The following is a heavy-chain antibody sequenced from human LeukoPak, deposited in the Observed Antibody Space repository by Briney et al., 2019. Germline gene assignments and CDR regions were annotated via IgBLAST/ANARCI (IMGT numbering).Heavy chain of an antibody. CDR2: IYYTGNT. CDR1: GGSISSSNYY. J-gene: IGHJ4*03. CDR3: ARHPGGSSFDY. D-gene: IGHD2-8*02. Sequence: SETLSLTCTVSGGSISSSNYYWGWVRQPPGKGLEWVATIYYTGNTYYNPSLKSRVTISVDTSKNQFSLKLSSVTAADTALYFCARHPGGSSFDYWGQGTLVTVSS. V-gene: IGHV4-39*01.